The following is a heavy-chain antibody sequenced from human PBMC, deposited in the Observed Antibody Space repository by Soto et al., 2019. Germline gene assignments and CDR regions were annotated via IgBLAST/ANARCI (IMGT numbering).Heavy chain of an antibody. D-gene: IGHD6-6*01. J-gene: IGHJ6*02. Sequence: EVQLLESGGGLVQPGGSLRLSCAASGFTFSSYDMHWVRQATGKGLEWVSAIGTAGDTYYPGSVKGRFTISRENAKNSLYLQMNSLRAEDTVVYYCARDTVTMAARSYYYGMYVWGQGTTVTVSS. CDR1: GFTFSSYD. V-gene: IGHV3-13*01. CDR3: ARDTVTMAARSYYYGMYV. CDR2: IGTAGDT.